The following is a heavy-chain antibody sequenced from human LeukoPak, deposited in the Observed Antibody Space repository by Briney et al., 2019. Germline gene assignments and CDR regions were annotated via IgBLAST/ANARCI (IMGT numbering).Heavy chain of an antibody. CDR3: ARDEIYCSGGSCPPGP. CDR2: ISSSSSYI. Sequence: GRSLRLSCAASGFTFSSYSMNWVRQAPGKGLEWVSSISSSSSYIYYADSVKGRFTISRDNAKNSLYLQMNSLRAEDTAVYYCARDEIYCSGGSCPPGPWGQGTLVTVSS. CDR1: GFTFSSYS. V-gene: IGHV3-21*01. D-gene: IGHD2-15*01. J-gene: IGHJ5*02.